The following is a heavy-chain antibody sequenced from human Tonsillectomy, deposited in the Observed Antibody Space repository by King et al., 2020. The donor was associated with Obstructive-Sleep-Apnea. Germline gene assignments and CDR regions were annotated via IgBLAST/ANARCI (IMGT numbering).Heavy chain of an antibody. Sequence: VQLVESGGGVVQPGRSLRLSCAASGFTFSNFPMHWVRQAPGKGLEWVAVISYDGSNKYYADSVRGRFTISRDNSYNTLYLQMNSLRAEDTAMYYCARDFSWGIAARPFDYWGQGTLVTVSS. V-gene: IGHV3-30*04. CDR3: ARDFSWGIAARPFDY. CDR1: GFTFSNFP. D-gene: IGHD6-6*01. J-gene: IGHJ4*02. CDR2: ISYDGSNK.